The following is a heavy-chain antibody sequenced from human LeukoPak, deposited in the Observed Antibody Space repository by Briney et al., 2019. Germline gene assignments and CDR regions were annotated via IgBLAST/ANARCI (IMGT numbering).Heavy chain of an antibody. Sequence: SETLSLTCTVTGASISSHYWCWIRQTPGTGPEWIGDIYDRGSTTYNPSLKSRVFISVDTSRNQFSLNLRSVTAADTAVYYCAKIEVGRFDPWGQGTLVTVSS. V-gene: IGHV4-59*11. D-gene: IGHD1-26*01. CDR3: AKIEVGRFDP. J-gene: IGHJ5*02. CDR2: IYDRGST. CDR1: GASISSHY.